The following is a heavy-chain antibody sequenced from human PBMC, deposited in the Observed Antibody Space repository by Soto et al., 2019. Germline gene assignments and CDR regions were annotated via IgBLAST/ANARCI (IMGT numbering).Heavy chain of an antibody. CDR2: ISYDGSNK. CDR1: GFTFSSYA. CDR3: ARDRVDYCSGGSCYSEVDYCYYYGMDV. J-gene: IGHJ6*02. Sequence: QVQLVESGGGVVQPGRSLRLSCAASGFTFSSYAMHWVRQAPGKGLEWVAVISYDGSNKYYADSVKGRFTISRDNSKNTLYLQMNSLRAEDTAVYYCARDRVDYCSGGSCYSEVDYCYYYGMDVWGQGTTVTVSS. V-gene: IGHV3-30-3*01. D-gene: IGHD2-15*01.